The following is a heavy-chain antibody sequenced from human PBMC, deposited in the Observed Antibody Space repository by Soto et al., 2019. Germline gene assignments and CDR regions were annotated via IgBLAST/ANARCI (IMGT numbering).Heavy chain of an antibody. CDR2: ITSSGTTV. CDR1: GFTFSSYS. Sequence: EVHLVESGGGLVQPGGSLRLSCAASGFTFSSYSLNWVRQAPGKGLEWVSYITSSGTTVYYADSVRGRFTISRDNAKNSLYLQMNSLRDDDTAVYYCARGSSKWEYYFDFWGQGTLVTVSS. CDR3: ARGSSKWEYYFDF. J-gene: IGHJ4*02. D-gene: IGHD6-13*01. V-gene: IGHV3-48*02.